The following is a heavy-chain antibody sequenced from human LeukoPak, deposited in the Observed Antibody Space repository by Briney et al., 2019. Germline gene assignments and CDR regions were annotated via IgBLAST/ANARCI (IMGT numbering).Heavy chain of an antibody. J-gene: IGHJ4*02. CDR1: GGSFSGYY. V-gene: IGHV4-34*01. Sequence: SETLSLTCAVYGGSFSGYYWSWIRQSPGKGLGWIGEISHSGTTYYNPSLKSRVTISLDTSKNQFFLKLTSVTAADTAVYYCARGVSDQNWGQGTLVTVSS. CDR3: ARGVSDQN. CDR2: ISHSGTT.